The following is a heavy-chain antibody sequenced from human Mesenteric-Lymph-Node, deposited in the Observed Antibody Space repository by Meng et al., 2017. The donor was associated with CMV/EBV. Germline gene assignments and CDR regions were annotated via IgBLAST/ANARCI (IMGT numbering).Heavy chain of an antibody. V-gene: IGHV3-74*01. Sequence: GESLKISCAASGFTFRTYWMHWVRQAPGKGLVWVSRIEADGSSTIYADSVRGRFTISRDNANNTLYLQMDSLRAEDTAVYYCAKDEGWDSSGYLRFYIDHWGQGSLVTVSS. CDR2: IEADGSST. CDR1: GFTFRTYW. D-gene: IGHD3-22*01. J-gene: IGHJ4*02. CDR3: AKDEGWDSSGYLRFYIDH.